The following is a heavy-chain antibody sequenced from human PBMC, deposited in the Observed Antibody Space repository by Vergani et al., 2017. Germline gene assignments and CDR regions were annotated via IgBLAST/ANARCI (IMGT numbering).Heavy chain of an antibody. CDR2: IYPGDSDT. V-gene: IGHV5-51*01. J-gene: IGHJ4*02. CDR3: ARIRSGEAPRRYYFDY. CDR1: GFTFSSYE. D-gene: IGHD3-22*01. Sequence: EVQLVESGGGLVQPGGSLRLSCAASGFTFSSYEMNWVRQAPGKGLEWMGIIYPGDSDTRYSPSFQGQVTISADKSISTAYLQWSSLKASDTAMYYCARIRSGEAPRRYYFDYWGQGTLVTVSS.